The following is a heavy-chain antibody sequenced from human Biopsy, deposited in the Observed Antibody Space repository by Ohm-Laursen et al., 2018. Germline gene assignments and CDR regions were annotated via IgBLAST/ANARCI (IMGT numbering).Heavy chain of an antibody. D-gene: IGHD3-10*01. CDR3: ATELLPPGVGGPWLDS. J-gene: IGHJ5*01. V-gene: IGHV3-30*07. CDR2: IAYDGSNK. Sequence: SLRLSCAASGFTFSIYAMSWVRQPPGKGLEWLAVIAYDGSNKYYADSVKGRFTVSRDNTKNTLYLQMNSLRAADTAIYFCATELLPPGVGGPWLDSWGQGTPVTVSS. CDR1: GFTFSIYA.